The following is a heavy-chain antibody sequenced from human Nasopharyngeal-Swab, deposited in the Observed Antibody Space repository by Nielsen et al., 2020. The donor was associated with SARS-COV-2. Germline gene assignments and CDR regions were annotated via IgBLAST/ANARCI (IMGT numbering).Heavy chain of an antibody. CDR1: GFTFSAHA. V-gene: IGHV3-23*01. J-gene: IGHJ4*02. CDR3: ARDGRIGYGVYLDY. CDR2: VSGDVAHTT. D-gene: IGHD5-12*01. Sequence: GESLKISCAASGFTFSAHAMIWVRQAAGKGLEWVSAVSGDVAHTTYYADSVKGRFTISRDNSKNTLYLQMNGLRVEDAAIYYCARDGRIGYGVYLDYWGQGTPVTVSS.